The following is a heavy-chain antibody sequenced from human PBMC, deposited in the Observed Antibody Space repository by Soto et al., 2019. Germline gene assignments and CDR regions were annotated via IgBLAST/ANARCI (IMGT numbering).Heavy chain of an antibody. V-gene: IGHV3-48*03. CDR2: ITGSGNAK. CDR1: GFTLSRYE. Sequence: EVQLAESGGGLVQPGESLRLSCLASGFTLSRYEVIWVRQPPGKGLEWLAFITGSGNAKLYADSVKGRFTISRDNANNSVSLQMNSLRAEETAVYYCARVRYTDYYGSETYENPPKDYFYGMDVWGQGTTVTVS. CDR3: ARVRYTDYYGSETYENPPKDYFYGMDV. J-gene: IGHJ6*02. D-gene: IGHD3-10*01.